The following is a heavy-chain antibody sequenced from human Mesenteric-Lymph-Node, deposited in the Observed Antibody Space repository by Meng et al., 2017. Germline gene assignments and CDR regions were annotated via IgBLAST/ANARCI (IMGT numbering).Heavy chain of an antibody. D-gene: IGHD3-22*01. CDR1: GFTFSNFA. Sequence: GGSLRLSCAASGFTFSNFAMHWVRQAPGKGLEFVSAISTDGGSTYYADSVKGRFTISRDNSKNTLYLQMGSLRAEDMAVYYCANYYDSSGYYYYYWGQGTLVTVSS. V-gene: IGHV3-64*02. J-gene: IGHJ4*02. CDR3: ANYYDSSGYYYYY. CDR2: ISTDGGST.